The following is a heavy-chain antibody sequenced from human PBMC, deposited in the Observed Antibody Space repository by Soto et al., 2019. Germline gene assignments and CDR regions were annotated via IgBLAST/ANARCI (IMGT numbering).Heavy chain of an antibody. CDR2: ISGSGGST. V-gene: IGHV3-23*01. D-gene: IGHD6-6*01. CDR3: ADIAASLGYRTPPIDY. J-gene: IGHJ4*02. CDR1: GFTFSSYS. Sequence: GGSLRLSCAASGFTFSSYSISWVRQAPWKGLEWVSAISGSGGSTYYADSVKGRFTISRDNSKNTLYLQMNSLRAEDTAVYYCADIAASLGYRTPPIDYLGQGTLVTVSS.